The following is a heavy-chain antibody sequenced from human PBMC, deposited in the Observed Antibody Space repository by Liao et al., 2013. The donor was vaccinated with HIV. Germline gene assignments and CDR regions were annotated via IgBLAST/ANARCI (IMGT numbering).Heavy chain of an antibody. D-gene: IGHD3-3*01. CDR3: ARVGATTSGVVNLHWYFDL. J-gene: IGHJ2*01. Sequence: QVQLQESGPGLVKPSETLSLTCTVSGGSISNFYWSWIRQPPGKGLEWIGYIYDSGSTNYNPSLKSRVTLSVDRSKNQFSLNLNSVTTADTAVYYCARVGATTSGVVNLHWYFDLWGRGNLVTVSS. CDR1: GGSISNFY. V-gene: IGHV4-59*01. CDR2: IYDSGST.